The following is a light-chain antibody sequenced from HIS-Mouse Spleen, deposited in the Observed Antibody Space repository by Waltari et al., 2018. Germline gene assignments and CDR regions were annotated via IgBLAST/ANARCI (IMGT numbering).Light chain of an antibody. CDR1: NIGSKS. V-gene: IGLV3-21*03. CDR2: DDR. J-gene: IGLJ2*01. CDR3: QVWDSSSDHVV. Sequence: SYVLTQPPSVSVAPGKTARITCGGNNIGSKSVHWYQQKPGQAPVLVVYDDRDRPSGIPEGFSGSNSGNTATLTISRVEAGDEADYYCQVWDSSSDHVVFGGGTKLTVL.